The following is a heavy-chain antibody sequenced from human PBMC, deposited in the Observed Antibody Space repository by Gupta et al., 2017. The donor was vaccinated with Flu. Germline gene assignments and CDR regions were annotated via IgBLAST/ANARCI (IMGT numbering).Heavy chain of an antibody. CDR1: TFSSYG. V-gene: IGHV3-33*01. CDR2: IWFDGSNK. Sequence: TFSSYGMHWVRQAPGKGLEWVAVIWFDGSNKYYADSVKGRFTISRDNSKNTLSLQMNSLRAEDTAVYYCAGASGSYHPIDYWGQGTLVTVSS. J-gene: IGHJ4*02. CDR3: AGASGSYHPIDY. D-gene: IGHD1-26*01.